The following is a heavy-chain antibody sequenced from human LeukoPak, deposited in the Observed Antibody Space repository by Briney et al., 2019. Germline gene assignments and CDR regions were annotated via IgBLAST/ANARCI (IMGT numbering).Heavy chain of an antibody. CDR3: ARDHGGYYYAYFDY. Sequence: PSQTLSLTCTVSVGSISSGGYYWSWIRQHPGKGLEWIGYIYYSGSTYYNPSLKSRVTISVDTSKNQFSLRLSSVTAADTAVYYCARDHGGYYYAYFDYWGQGTLVTVSS. CDR2: IYYSGST. CDR1: VGSISSGGYY. J-gene: IGHJ4*02. V-gene: IGHV4-31*03. D-gene: IGHD3-22*01.